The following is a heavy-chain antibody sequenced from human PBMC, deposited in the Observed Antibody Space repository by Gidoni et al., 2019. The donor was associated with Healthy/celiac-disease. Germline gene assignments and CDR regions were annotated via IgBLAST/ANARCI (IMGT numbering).Heavy chain of an antibody. J-gene: IGHJ3*02. Sequence: QLQLQESGPGLVKPSETLSLTCTVSGGSISSSSYYWGWIRQPPGKGLEWIGSIYYSGSTYYNPSLKSRVTISVDTSKNQFSLKLSSVTAADTAVYYCARHEQIYYYDSSADIPRGSDAFDIWGQGTMVTVSS. D-gene: IGHD3-22*01. CDR2: IYYSGST. V-gene: IGHV4-39*01. CDR1: GGSISSSSYY. CDR3: ARHEQIYYYDSSADIPRGSDAFDI.